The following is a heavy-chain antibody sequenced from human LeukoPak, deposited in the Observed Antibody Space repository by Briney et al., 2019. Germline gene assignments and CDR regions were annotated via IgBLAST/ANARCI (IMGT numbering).Heavy chain of an antibody. V-gene: IGHV4-34*01. D-gene: IGHD3-9*01. Sequence: PSETLSLTCAVYGGSFSGYYWSWIRQPPGEGLEWIGEINHSGSTNYNPSLKSRVTISVDTSKNQFSLKLSSVTAADTAVYYCARGLGYFDWFPRWFDPWGQGTLVTVSS. CDR3: ARGLGYFDWFPRWFDP. J-gene: IGHJ5*02. CDR2: INHSGST. CDR1: GGSFSGYY.